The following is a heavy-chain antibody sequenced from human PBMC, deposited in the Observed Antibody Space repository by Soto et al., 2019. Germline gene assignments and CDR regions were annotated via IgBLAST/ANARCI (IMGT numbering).Heavy chain of an antibody. V-gene: IGHV4-30-4*01. Sequence: SETLSLTCTFCGGSISSGDYYWSWIRQPPGKGLEWIGYIYYSGSTYYNPSLKSRVTISVDTSKNQFSLKLSSVTAADTAVYYCARGPYYDILTGYSGALDIWDQGTMVTVSS. D-gene: IGHD3-9*01. J-gene: IGHJ3*02. CDR2: IYYSGST. CDR3: ARGPYYDILTGYSGALDI. CDR1: GGSISSGDYY.